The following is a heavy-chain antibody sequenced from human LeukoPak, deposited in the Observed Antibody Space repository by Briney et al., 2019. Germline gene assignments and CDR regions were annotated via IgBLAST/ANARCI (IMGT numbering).Heavy chain of an antibody. Sequence: ASVKVSCKASGYTFTGYFMHWVRQAPGQGLEWMGWINPNSGGTNYAQKFQGRVTMTRDTSISTAYMDLSRLRSDDTAVYYCARDERYDSSGYPFDYWGQGTLVTVSS. CDR2: INPNSGGT. J-gene: IGHJ4*02. CDR3: ARDERYDSSGYPFDY. D-gene: IGHD3-22*01. V-gene: IGHV1-2*02. CDR1: GYTFTGYF.